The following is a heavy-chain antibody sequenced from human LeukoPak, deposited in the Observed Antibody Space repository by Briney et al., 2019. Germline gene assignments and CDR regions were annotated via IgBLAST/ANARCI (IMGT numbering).Heavy chain of an antibody. CDR2: IKQDGSEK. D-gene: IGHD2-8*01. Sequence: PGGSLRLSCAASGLTFSSYWMSWVRQAPGKGLEWVANIKQDGSEKYYVDSVKGRFTISRDNAKNSLYLQMNSLRAEDTAVYYCARDGYCTNGVCYTGPSYFDYWGQGTLVTVSS. V-gene: IGHV3-7*01. J-gene: IGHJ4*02. CDR3: ARDGYCTNGVCYTGPSYFDY. CDR1: GLTFSSYW.